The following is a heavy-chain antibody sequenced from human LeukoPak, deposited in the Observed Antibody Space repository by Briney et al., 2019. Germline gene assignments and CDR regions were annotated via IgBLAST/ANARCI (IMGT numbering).Heavy chain of an antibody. D-gene: IGHD3-16*01. CDR1: GYTFTGYY. J-gene: IGHJ4*02. CDR2: INPNSGGT. Sequence: ASVKVSCKASGYTFTGYYMHWVRQAPGQGLEWMGWINPNSGGTNYAQKFQGRVTMTRDTSISTAYMELSRLRSDDTAVYSCARAWGGVRDYFDYWGQGTLVTVSS. CDR3: ARAWGGVRDYFDY. V-gene: IGHV1-2*02.